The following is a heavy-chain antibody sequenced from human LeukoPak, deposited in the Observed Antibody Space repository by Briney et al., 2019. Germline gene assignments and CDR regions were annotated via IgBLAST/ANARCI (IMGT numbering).Heavy chain of an antibody. J-gene: IGHJ4*02. V-gene: IGHV3-30*02. CDR3: AKDHDGSGSYSAY. Sequence: QPGGSLRLSCAASGFTFSSYGMHWVRQAPGKGLEWVAFIRYDGSNKHYADSVKGRFTISRDNSKNTLYLQMNSLRAEDTAVYYCAKDHDGSGSYSAYWGQGTLVTVSS. CDR1: GFTFSSYG. CDR2: IRYDGSNK. D-gene: IGHD3-10*01.